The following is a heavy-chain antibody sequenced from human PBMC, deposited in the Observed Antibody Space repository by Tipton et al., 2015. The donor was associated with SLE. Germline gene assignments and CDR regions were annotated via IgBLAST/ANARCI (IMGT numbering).Heavy chain of an antibody. CDR2: ISHSGGT. V-gene: IGHV4-4*02. D-gene: IGHD2-15*01. J-gene: IGHJ6*02. CDR3: ARALPPNYYYGLDV. Sequence: SLRLSCAASGFSVRSNYMSWVRQAPGKGLEWIGEISHSGGTNYNPSLKSRVTISVDKSTNHFSLRLNSVSAADTAVYYCARALPPNYYYGLDVWGPGTTVTVSS. CDR1: GFSVRSNY.